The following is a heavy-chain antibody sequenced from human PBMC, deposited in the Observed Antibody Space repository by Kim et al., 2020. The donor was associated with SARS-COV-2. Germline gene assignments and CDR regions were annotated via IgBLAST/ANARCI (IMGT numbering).Heavy chain of an antibody. Sequence: LKSRVTISVDTSKNQFSLTLSSVTAADTAVYYCARREGVTPEYYYYGMDVWGQGTTVTVSS. J-gene: IGHJ6*02. V-gene: IGHV4-39*01. CDR3: ARREGVTPEYYYYGMDV. D-gene: IGHD4-4*01.